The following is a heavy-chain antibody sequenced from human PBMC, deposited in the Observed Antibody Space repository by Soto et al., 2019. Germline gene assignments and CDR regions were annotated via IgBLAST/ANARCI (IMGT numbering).Heavy chain of an antibody. Sequence: SETLSLTCTVSGDSVRSGSYYWNWIRQPPGKRLGWIGSIYYSGSTNYNPSLKSRVTISVDTSKNQFSLKLTSVTAADTAVFYCATVDGVVGIWFDPWGQGTLVTVSS. J-gene: IGHJ5*02. CDR3: ATVDGVVGIWFDP. CDR1: GDSVRSGSYY. D-gene: IGHD3-3*01. V-gene: IGHV4-61*01. CDR2: IYYSGST.